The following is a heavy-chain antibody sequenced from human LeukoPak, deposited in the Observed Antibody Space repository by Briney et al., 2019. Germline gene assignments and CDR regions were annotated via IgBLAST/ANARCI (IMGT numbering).Heavy chain of an antibody. V-gene: IGHV3-30*02. CDR3: ARILDSAWGELGY. D-gene: IGHD6-19*01. CDR1: GFTFSSYD. Sequence: GGSLRLSCAASGFTFSSYDIHWVRQAPGKGLEWVAFIRYDGSNKYYADSVKGRFTISRDNSKNTLYLQMNSLRAEDTAVYYCARILDSAWGELGYWGQGTLVTVSS. CDR2: IRYDGSNK. J-gene: IGHJ4*02.